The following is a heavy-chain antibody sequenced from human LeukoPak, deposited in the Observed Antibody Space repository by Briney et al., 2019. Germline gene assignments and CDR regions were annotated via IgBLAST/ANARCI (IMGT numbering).Heavy chain of an antibody. D-gene: IGHD6-19*01. Sequence: AESLTLSCAASGFSFSSYAMSWVRQAPGKGLEWVAAISGSGGSTYYADSVKGRFTISRDNSKNTLYLQMNSLRAEDTAVYYCAKDLPRPQGLGYFDYWGQGTLVTVSS. CDR1: GFSFSSYA. CDR2: ISGSGGST. CDR3: AKDLPRPQGLGYFDY. J-gene: IGHJ4*02. V-gene: IGHV3-23*01.